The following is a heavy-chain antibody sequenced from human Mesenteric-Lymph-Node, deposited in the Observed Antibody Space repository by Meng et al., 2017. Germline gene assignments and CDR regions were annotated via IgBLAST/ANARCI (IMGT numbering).Heavy chain of an antibody. CDR2: IYSGGST. Sequence: GESLKISCAASGFTVSSNYMSWVRQAPGKGLEWVSVIYSGGSTYYADSVKGRFTISRDNAKNTLYLQMNSLRAEDTAVYYCARSHHSSSWPDYWGQGTLVTVSS. CDR3: ARSHHSSSWPDY. J-gene: IGHJ4*02. CDR1: GFTVSSNY. D-gene: IGHD6-13*01. V-gene: IGHV3-53*01.